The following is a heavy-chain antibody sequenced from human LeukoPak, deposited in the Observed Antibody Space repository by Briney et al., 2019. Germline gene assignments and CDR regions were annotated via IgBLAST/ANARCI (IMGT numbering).Heavy chain of an antibody. CDR2: IYSGGST. CDR1: GFTFSSYG. CDR3: AIRKSGNAIDY. Sequence: PGGSLRLSCAASGFTFSSYGMHWVRQAPGKGLGWVAVIYSGGSTNYADSVKGRFTISRDNSKNTLYLLMNSLRAEDTAVYYCAIRKSGNAIDYWGQGTLVTVSS. J-gene: IGHJ4*02. V-gene: IGHV3-NL1*01. D-gene: IGHD5-12*01.